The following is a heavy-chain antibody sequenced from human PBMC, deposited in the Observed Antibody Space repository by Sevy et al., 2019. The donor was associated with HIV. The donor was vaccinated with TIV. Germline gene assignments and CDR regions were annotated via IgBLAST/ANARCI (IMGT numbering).Heavy chain of an antibody. D-gene: IGHD3-22*01. V-gene: IGHV4-39*01. CDR2: IYYSGST. Sequence: SETLSLTCTVSGGSISSSSYYWGWIRQPPGKGLEWIGSIYYSGSTYYNPSLKSRVTISVDTSNNQFSLKLSSVTVADTAVYYWARHVVVVVNTAFDVDSYFDYWGQGTLVTVSS. J-gene: IGHJ4*02. CDR3: ARHVVVVVNTAFDVDSYFDY. CDR1: GGSISSSSYY.